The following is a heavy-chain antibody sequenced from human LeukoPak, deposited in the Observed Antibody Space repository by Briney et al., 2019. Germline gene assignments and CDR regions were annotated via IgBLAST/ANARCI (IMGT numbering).Heavy chain of an antibody. J-gene: IGHJ4*02. CDR1: GLTFSTYA. CDR3: AKDAVSGYNYGYSYFDY. D-gene: IGHD5-18*01. Sequence: GGSLRLSCAATGLTFSTYAMSWVRQAPGKGLEWVSGISGSGGSSYYADSVKGRFTISRDNSKNTLYLQMPSLRAEDSAVYYCAKDAVSGYNYGYSYFDYWGQGTLVTVSS. V-gene: IGHV3-23*01. CDR2: ISGSGGSS.